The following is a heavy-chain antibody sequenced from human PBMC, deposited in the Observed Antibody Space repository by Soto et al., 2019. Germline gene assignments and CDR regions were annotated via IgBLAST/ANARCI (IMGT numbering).Heavy chain of an antibody. J-gene: IGHJ6*02. CDR1: GFTFSSYW. V-gene: IGHV3-7*03. D-gene: IGHD2-8*02. CDR2: INQDGSEK. CDR3: AKAGPYYYYGMDV. Sequence: GGSLRLSCAASGFTFSSYWMSWVRQAPGKGLEWVANINQDGSEKYYVDSVKGRFTISRDNAKNSLYLQMNSLRAEDTAVYYCAKAGPYYYYGMDVWGQGTTVTVSS.